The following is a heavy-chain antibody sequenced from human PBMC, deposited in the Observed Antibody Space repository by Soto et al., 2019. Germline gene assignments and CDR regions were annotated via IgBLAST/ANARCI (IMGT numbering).Heavy chain of an antibody. D-gene: IGHD3-3*01. CDR3: ANVHNDFWGGYWKGTRYFDY. V-gene: IGHV4-30-2*01. J-gene: IGHJ4*02. CDR2: IYHSGST. CDR1: GGSISNGTYS. Sequence: QLQLRESGSGLVKPSQTLSLTCAVSGGSISNGTYSWSWIRQPPGKGLEWIGNIYHSGSTYYNSSPNCRFTMSVDRSKTLFSLNLASLTAAETAVYYCANVHNDFWGGYWKGTRYFDYWGQGILVTVAS.